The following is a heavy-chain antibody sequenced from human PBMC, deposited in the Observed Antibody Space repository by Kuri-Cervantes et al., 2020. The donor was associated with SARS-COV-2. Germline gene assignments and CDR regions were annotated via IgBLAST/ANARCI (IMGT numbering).Heavy chain of an antibody. CDR3: ARRTRNWFDP. D-gene: IGHD2-8*01. CDR2: IYYSGTT. CDR1: GGSISSSGHF. V-gene: IGHV4-39*01. J-gene: IGHJ5*02. Sequence: SETLSLTCSVFGGSISSSGHFWGWIRQPPGKGLEWIGSIYYSGTTYYNPSLKSRVTISVDASKNQFSLKVRSVTAADTAVYFCARRTRNWFDPWGQGTPVTVSS.